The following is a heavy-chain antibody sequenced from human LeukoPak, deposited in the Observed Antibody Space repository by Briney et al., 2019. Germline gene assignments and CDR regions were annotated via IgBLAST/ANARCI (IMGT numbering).Heavy chain of an antibody. D-gene: IGHD3-22*01. Sequence: GGSLRLSCAASGFIFSNYAMHWVRQAPGKGLEWVAVISYDGSNKYYADSVQGRFTISRDNSKNTLYLQMNSLRAEDTAVYYCASGNYDSSGYYFGYFDYWGQGTLVTVSS. CDR1: GFIFSNYA. CDR3: ASGNYDSSGYYFGYFDY. CDR2: ISYDGSNK. J-gene: IGHJ4*02. V-gene: IGHV3-30*04.